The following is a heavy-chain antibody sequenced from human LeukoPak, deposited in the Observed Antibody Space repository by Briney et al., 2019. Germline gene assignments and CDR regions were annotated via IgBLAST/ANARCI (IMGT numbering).Heavy chain of an antibody. V-gene: IGHV1-69*13. J-gene: IGHJ4*02. CDR1: GGTFSSYA. D-gene: IGHD3-22*01. Sequence: GASVKVSCKASGGTFSSYAISWVRQAPGQGLEWMGGIIPIFGTANYAQKFQGRVTITADESTSTAYMELSSLRSEDTAVYYCARDGHRMYYYGSSDYRFDYWGQGTLVTVSS. CDR2: IIPIFGTA. CDR3: ARDGHRMYYYGSSDYRFDY.